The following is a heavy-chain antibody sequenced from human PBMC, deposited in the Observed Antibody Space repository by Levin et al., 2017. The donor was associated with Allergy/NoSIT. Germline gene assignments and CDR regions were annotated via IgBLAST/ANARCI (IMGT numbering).Heavy chain of an antibody. CDR3: ARPSHLWFGAIPPYY. CDR1: GYSFTSYW. V-gene: IGHV5-51*01. D-gene: IGHD3-10*01. J-gene: IGHJ4*02. Sequence: GESLKISCKGSGYSFTSYWIGWVRQMPGKGLEWMGIIYPGDSATRYSPSFQGQVTISADRSISTAYLQWSSLKASDTAMYYCARPSHLWFGAIPPYYWGQGTLVTVSS. CDR2: IYPGDSAT.